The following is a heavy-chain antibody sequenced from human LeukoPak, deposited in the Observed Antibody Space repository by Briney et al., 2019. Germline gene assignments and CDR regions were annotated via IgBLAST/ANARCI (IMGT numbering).Heavy chain of an antibody. CDR3: AKAQGTLWAAFDY. J-gene: IGHJ4*02. V-gene: IGHV3-30*18. D-gene: IGHD1-26*01. CDR2: ISYDASDQ. CDR1: GFIFSSYG. Sequence: GGSLRLSYAASGFIFSSYGMHWVRQAPGKGLEWVAVISYDASDQYYADSVKGRFTISRDNSKNTLYMQVNSLRAEDTAVYYCAKAQGTLWAAFDYWGQGTLVTVSS.